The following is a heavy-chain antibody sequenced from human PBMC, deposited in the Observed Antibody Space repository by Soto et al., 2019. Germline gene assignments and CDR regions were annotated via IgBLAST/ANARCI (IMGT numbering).Heavy chain of an antibody. CDR2: IYYSGST. CDR1: GRSISSYY. J-gene: IGHJ4*02. CDR3: ATYSILTGYYGY. D-gene: IGHD3-9*01. Sequence: SETLSLTCTVSGRSISSYYWSWIRQPPGKGLEWIGYIYYSGSTNYNPSLKSRVTISVDTSKNQFSLKLSSVTAADTAVYYCATYSILTGYYGYWGQGTLVTVSS. V-gene: IGHV4-59*01.